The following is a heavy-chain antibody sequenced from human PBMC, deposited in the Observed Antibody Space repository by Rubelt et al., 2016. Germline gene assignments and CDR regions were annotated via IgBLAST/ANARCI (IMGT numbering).Heavy chain of an antibody. CDR1: GFTFSSYA. CDR2: ISSSSSYT. CDR3: ARVNQPYYFDY. J-gene: IGHJ4*02. Sequence: AASGFTFSSYAMHWVRQAPGKGLEWVSYISSSSSYTNYADSVKGRFTISRDNAKNSLYLQMNSLRAEDTAVYYCARVNQPYYFDYWGQGTLVTVSS. V-gene: IGHV3-21*05. D-gene: IGHD1-14*01.